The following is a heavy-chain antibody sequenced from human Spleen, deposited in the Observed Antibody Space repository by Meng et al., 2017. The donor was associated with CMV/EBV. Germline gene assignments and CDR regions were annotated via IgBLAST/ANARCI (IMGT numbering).Heavy chain of an antibody. CDR2: IYQSGST. D-gene: IGHD3-10*01. V-gene: IGHV4-38-2*02. CDR1: DYSISSGYY. J-gene: IGHJ3*02. CDR3: AREDRAFDI. Sequence: SETLSLTCTVSDYSISSGYYWAWIRQPPGKGPEWIGSIYQSGSTYYNPSLRSRVTISVDTSKNQFSLKLSSMTAADTAVYYCAREDRAFDIWGQGTMVTVSS.